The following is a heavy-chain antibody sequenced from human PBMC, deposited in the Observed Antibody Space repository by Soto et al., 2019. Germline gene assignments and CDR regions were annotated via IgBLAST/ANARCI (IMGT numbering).Heavy chain of an antibody. CDR1: GFTFSSYW. CDR2: IKQDGSET. J-gene: IGHJ6*02. D-gene: IGHD6-25*01. Sequence: PGGSLRLSCIASGFTFSSYWMSWVRQAPGKGLEWVANIKQDGSETHYGDSVKGRFSISRDNAKNSLYLQMNSLRVDDTAVYYCARDRGYHFYYGMDVWGQGTTVTVSS. V-gene: IGHV3-7*01. CDR3: ARDRGYHFYYGMDV.